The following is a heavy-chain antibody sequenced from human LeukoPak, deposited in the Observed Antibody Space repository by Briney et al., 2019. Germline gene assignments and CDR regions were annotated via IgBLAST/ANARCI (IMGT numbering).Heavy chain of an antibody. J-gene: IGHJ4*02. CDR1: RYTFTGYY. CDR3: ARTSSGYVFDY. V-gene: IGHV1-69*05. CDR2: IIPIFGTA. D-gene: IGHD3-22*01. Sequence: ASVKVSCKASRYTFTGYYMHWVRQAPGQGLEWMGGIIPIFGTANYAQKFQGRATITTDESTSTAYMELSSLRSEDTAVYYCARTSSGYVFDYWGQGTLVTVSS.